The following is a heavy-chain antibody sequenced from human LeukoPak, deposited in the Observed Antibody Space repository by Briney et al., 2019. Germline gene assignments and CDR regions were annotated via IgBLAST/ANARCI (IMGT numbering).Heavy chain of an antibody. CDR2: INHGGST. V-gene: IGHV4-34*01. D-gene: IGHD4-23*01. CDR3: ARGVAVVTLSDAFDI. Sequence: PSETLSLTCAVYGGSFSGFYWMWLRQPPGKGRVGLGEINHGGSTNYHTFLKSRVTISVETSKNQFSLKRSAVTAADTAVYYCARGVAVVTLSDAFDIWGQGTMVTVSS. CDR1: GGSFSGFY. J-gene: IGHJ3*02.